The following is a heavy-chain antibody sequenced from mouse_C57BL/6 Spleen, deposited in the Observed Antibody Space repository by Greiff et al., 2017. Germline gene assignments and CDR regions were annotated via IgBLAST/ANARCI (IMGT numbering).Heavy chain of an antibody. CDR1: GYTFTGYW. D-gene: IGHD1-1*01. J-gene: IGHJ4*01. V-gene: IGHV1-9*01. Sequence: VQLQQSGAELMKPGASVKLSCKATGYTFTGYWIEWVKQRPGHGLEWIGEILPGSGSTNYNEKFKGKATFTADTSSNTAYMQLSSLTTEDSAIYYCARGGTVVANPLYYYAMDYWGQGTSVTVSS. CDR2: ILPGSGST. CDR3: ARGGTVVANPLYYYAMDY.